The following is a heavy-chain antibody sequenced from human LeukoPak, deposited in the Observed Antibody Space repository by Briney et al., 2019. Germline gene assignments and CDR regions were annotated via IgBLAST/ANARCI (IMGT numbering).Heavy chain of an antibody. CDR3: ASASPCYREIWFGESPPNYFYYMDV. D-gene: IGHD3-10*01. Sequence: GASVKVSCKASGGTFSSYAISWVRQAPGHGLEWMGGIIPIFGTAEYAQKFQGRVTITTDESTSTAYMELSSLRSEDTAVYYCASASPCYREIWFGESPPNYFYYMDVWGKGTTVTVSS. J-gene: IGHJ6*03. CDR1: GGTFSSYA. CDR2: IIPIFGTA. V-gene: IGHV1-69*05.